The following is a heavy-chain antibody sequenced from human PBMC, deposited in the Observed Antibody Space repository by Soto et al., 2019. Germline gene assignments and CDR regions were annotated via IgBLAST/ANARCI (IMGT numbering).Heavy chain of an antibody. CDR3: ARQRTTVVTQAYFDH. Sequence: SETLSLTRIVSGESISRSSYYWGWIRQPPGESLEWIGWIYYSGRPHYNPSFKSRVTISLDPSKNQFSLKLSSVTGTDTAVYYCARQRTTVVTQAYFDHWGQGALVTVSS. J-gene: IGHJ4*02. CDR2: IYYSGRP. D-gene: IGHD2-21*02. CDR1: GESISRSSYY. V-gene: IGHV4-39*01.